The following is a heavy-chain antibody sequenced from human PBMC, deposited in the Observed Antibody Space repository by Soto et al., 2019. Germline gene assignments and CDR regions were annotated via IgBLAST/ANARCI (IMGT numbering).Heavy chain of an antibody. CDR3: ARGGRIVADASVD. CDR1: GLIFSNYW. V-gene: IGHV3-74*01. J-gene: IGHJ4*02. CDR2: INSDGSST. D-gene: IGHD6-25*01. Sequence: EVQLVESGGDLVQPGGSLRLSCAVSGLIFSNYWMHWVRQAPGKGLVWVSRINSDGSSTDYADSVKGRFTISRDNAKNTLYLQMNSLRAEDTAVYYCARGGRIVADASVDWGQGTLVTVSS.